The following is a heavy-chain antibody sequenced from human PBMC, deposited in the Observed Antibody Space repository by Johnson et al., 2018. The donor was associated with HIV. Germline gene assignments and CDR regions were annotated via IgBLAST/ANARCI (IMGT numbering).Heavy chain of an antibody. D-gene: IGHD6-13*01. Sequence: VQLVESGGDLVKPGGSLRLSCAASGFTVSSNYMSWVRQAPGKGLEWVSVIYSGGNTYYADSVKGRFTISIDNSKNTLYLQMNSLRVEDTAVYYCASFAKAGDALDIWGQGTRVTVSS. CDR3: ASFAKAGDALDI. V-gene: IGHV3-66*01. J-gene: IGHJ3*02. CDR1: GFTVSSNY. CDR2: IYSGGNT.